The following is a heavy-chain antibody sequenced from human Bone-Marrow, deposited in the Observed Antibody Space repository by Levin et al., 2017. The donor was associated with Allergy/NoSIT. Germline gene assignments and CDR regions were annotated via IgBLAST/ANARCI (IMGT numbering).Heavy chain of an antibody. J-gene: IGHJ6*02. CDR1: GGTFSSYA. CDR2: IIPIFGTA. Sequence: KISCKASGGTFSSYAISWVRQAPGQGLEWMGGIIPIFGTANYAQKFQGRVTITADKSTSTAYMELSSLRSEDTAVYYCARDKFDGDYVFDYYYGMDVWGQGTTVTVSS. CDR3: ARDKFDGDYVFDYYYGMDV. D-gene: IGHD4-17*01. V-gene: IGHV1-69*06.